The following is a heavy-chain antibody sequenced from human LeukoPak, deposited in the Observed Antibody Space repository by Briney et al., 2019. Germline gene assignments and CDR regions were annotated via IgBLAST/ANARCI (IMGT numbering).Heavy chain of an antibody. CDR2: IKQDGSEK. Sequence: GGSPRLSCAPSGFTFSSYWMSWVRQAPGKGLEWVANIKQDGSEKYYVGSVKGRFTISRDNSKNTLYLQMNSLRAEDTAVYYCANDYCSSTSCYMADYWGQGTLVTVSS. D-gene: IGHD2-2*02. CDR1: GFTFSSYW. J-gene: IGHJ4*02. V-gene: IGHV3-7*03. CDR3: ANDYCSSTSCYMADY.